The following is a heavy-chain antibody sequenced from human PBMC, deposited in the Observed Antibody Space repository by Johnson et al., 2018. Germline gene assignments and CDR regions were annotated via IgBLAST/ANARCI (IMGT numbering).Heavy chain of an antibody. Sequence: QVQLVQSGGGVVQPGRSLRLSCAASGFTFSSYAMHWVRKAPGKGLEWVAVISDDGSNKYYADSVKGRFTISRDNSKNTLYLQMNSRRAEDTAVDYCASLRGDSSGWYYFDYWGQGTLVTVSS. CDR3: ASLRGDSSGWYYFDY. CDR2: ISDDGSNK. CDR1: GFTFSSYA. J-gene: IGHJ4*02. D-gene: IGHD6-19*01. V-gene: IGHV3-30-3*01.